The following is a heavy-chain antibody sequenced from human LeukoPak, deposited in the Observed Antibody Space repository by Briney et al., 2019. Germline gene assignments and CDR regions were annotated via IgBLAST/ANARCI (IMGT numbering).Heavy chain of an antibody. V-gene: IGHV3-23*01. CDR2: ISFSGGST. Sequence: GGSLRLSCAASGFTFSDSAMSWVRHAPGKGLESVSLISFSGGSTYYADSVKGRFTISRDNSKDTLYLQMNSLRAEDTAIYYCAKDISDYVLYGYYFDYWGQGTLVTVSS. J-gene: IGHJ4*02. CDR3: AKDISDYVLYGYYFDY. CDR1: GFTFSDSA. D-gene: IGHD3-16*01.